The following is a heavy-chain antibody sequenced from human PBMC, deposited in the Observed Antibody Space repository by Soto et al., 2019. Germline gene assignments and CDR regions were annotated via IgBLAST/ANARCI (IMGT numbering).Heavy chain of an antibody. CDR1: GFTFSTYL. D-gene: IGHD6-19*01. CDR3: ARYSSAWGL. V-gene: IGHV3-7*01. Sequence: PXGSLRLSCSASGFTFSTYLMSWVRQAPGKGLEWVANIKYDGSETYYVDSVKGRFTISRDNAKNSLYLQMNSLRGEDTAVYYCARYSSAWGLWGQGTLVTVYS. CDR2: IKYDGSET. J-gene: IGHJ4*02.